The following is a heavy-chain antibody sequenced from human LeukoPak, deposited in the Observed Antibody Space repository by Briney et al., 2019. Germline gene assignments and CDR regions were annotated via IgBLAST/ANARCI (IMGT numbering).Heavy chain of an antibody. Sequence: GGSPRLSCAASGFTFSSYWMSWVRQAPGKGLEWVANIKQDGSEKYYVDSVKGRFTISRDNAKNSLYLQMNSLRAEDTAVYYCARDWYCSSTSCYRYYGMDVWGQGTTVTVSS. J-gene: IGHJ6*02. CDR3: ARDWYCSSTSCYRYYGMDV. V-gene: IGHV3-7*01. CDR2: IKQDGSEK. CDR1: GFTFSSYW. D-gene: IGHD2-2*01.